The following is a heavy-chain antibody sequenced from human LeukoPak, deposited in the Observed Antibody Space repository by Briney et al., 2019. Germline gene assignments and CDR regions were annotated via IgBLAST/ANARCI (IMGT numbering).Heavy chain of an antibody. J-gene: IGHJ4*02. CDR1: GGTFSSYA. D-gene: IGHD3-22*01. Sequence: ASVKVSCKASGGTFSSYAISWVRQAPGQGLEWMGWISAYNGNTNYAQKLQGRVTMTTDTSTSTACMELRSLRSDDTAVCYCARDRVFADYYDSSGYYDYWGQGTLVTVSS. V-gene: IGHV1-18*01. CDR3: ARDRVFADYYDSSGYYDY. CDR2: ISAYNGNT.